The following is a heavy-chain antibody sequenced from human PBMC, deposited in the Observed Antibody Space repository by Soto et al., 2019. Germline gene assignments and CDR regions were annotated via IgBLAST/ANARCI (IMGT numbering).Heavy chain of an antibody. V-gene: IGHV4-34*01. D-gene: IGHD3-3*01. CDR2: INHSGST. Sequence: SETLSLTCAVYGGSFSGYYWSWIRQPPGKGLEWIGEINHSGSTNYNPSLKSRVTISVDTSKNQFSLKLSSVTAADTAVYYCARGPGSGLDYYGMDVWGQGTTVTVSS. CDR3: ARGPGSGLDYYGMDV. J-gene: IGHJ6*02. CDR1: GGSFSGYY.